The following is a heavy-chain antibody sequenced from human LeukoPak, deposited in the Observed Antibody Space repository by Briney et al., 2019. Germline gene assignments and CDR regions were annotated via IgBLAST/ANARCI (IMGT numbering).Heavy chain of an antibody. CDR2: INPNSGGT. D-gene: IGHD3-16*02. V-gene: IGHV1-2*02. CDR1: GYTFTGYY. CDR3: ARSAGLKSTYYDYVWGSYRYPFDFDY. J-gene: IGHJ2*01. Sequence: ASVKVSCKASGYTFTGYYMHWVRQAPGQGLEWMGWINPNSGGTNYAQKFQGRVTMTRDTSISTAHMELSRLRSDDTAVYYCARSAGLKSTYYDYVWGSYRYPFDFDYWGRGTLVTVSS.